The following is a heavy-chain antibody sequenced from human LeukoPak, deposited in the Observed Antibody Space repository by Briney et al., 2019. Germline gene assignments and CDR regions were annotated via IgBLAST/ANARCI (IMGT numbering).Heavy chain of an antibody. CDR2: IYPGDSDT. CDR1: GYSFTNYW. J-gene: IGHJ6*03. D-gene: IGHD6-13*01. V-gene: IGHV5-51*01. Sequence: GESLKISCKGSGYSFTNYWIGWVRQMPGKGLEWMGIIYPGDSDTRYSPSFQGQVTLSADKSISTAYLQWSSLKASDTAMYYCARHRGIAAAGTPYYYYYMDVWGKGTTVTVSS. CDR3: ARHRGIAAAGTPYYYYYMDV.